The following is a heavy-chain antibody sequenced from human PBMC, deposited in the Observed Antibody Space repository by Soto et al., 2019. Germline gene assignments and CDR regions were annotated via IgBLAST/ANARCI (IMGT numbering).Heavy chain of an antibody. CDR2: IYYSGST. J-gene: IGHJ6*02. CDR3: ARDRGADRGYYYGMDV. D-gene: IGHD1-26*01. V-gene: IGHV4-31*03. CDR1: GGSISSGGYY. Sequence: NPSETLSLTCTVSGGSISSGGYYWSWIRQHPGKGLEWIGYIYYSGSTYYNPSLKSRVTISVDTSKNQFSLKLSSVTAADTAVYYCARDRGADRGYYYGMDVWGQGTTVTVSS.